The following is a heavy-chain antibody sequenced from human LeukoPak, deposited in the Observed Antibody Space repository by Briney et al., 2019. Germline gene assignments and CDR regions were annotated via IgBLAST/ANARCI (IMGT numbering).Heavy chain of an antibody. CDR3: ATRYCTIPACRASSYHCMDN. Sequence: GGSLRLSCAASGFTFSSYWMTWVRQAPGKGLEWVANIKQDGSEAYYVDSVKGRFTDSRDNAKNSLYLQLNSLGAEDTAVYYCATRYCTIPACRASSYHCMDNWGKGTTVTVSS. V-gene: IGHV3-7*01. D-gene: IGHD2-8*01. CDR1: GFTFSSYW. CDR2: IKQDGSEA. J-gene: IGHJ6*03.